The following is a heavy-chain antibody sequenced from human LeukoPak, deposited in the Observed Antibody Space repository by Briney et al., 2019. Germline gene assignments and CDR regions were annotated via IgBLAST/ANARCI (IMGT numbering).Heavy chain of an antibody. Sequence: GGSLRLSCAASGFTFSSYSMNWVRQAPGKGLEWVSSISSSSSYIYYADSVKGRFTISRDNAKNSLYLQMNSLRAEDTAVYYCAKDYCSTSSCYTFDSWGQGTLVTVSS. J-gene: IGHJ5*01. CDR3: AKDYCSTSSCYTFDS. V-gene: IGHV3-21*01. CDR1: GFTFSSYS. D-gene: IGHD2-2*02. CDR2: ISSSSSYI.